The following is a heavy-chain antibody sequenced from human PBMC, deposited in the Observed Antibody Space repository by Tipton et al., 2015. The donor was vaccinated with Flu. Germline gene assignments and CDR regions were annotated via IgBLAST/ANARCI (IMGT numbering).Heavy chain of an antibody. CDR1: GFTFSSYE. Sequence: SLRLSCAASGFTFSSYEMNWVRQAPGKGLEWVSYISSSGDTISYADSVKGRFTISRDNAKNSLYLLMNSLRAEDTAVYYCARHEGHYYDTSGFFDYWGQGTLVTVSS. J-gene: IGHJ4*02. V-gene: IGHV3-48*03. CDR3: ARHEGHYYDTSGFFDY. CDR2: ISSSGDTI. D-gene: IGHD3-22*01.